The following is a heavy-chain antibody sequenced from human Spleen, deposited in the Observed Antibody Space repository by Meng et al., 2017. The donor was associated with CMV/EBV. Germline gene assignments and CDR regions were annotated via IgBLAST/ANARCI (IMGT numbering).Heavy chain of an antibody. CDR3: ARESGGYSQGNNSGYYRSGMDV. CDR2: IHHSGST. Sequence: SETLSLTCAVYGGSFSASSDYYLSWIRQPPGKGLEWIGEIHHSGSTNYNPSLKSRVTISVDTSKNQISLKVSSVTAADTAVYYCARESGGYSQGNNSGYYRSGMDVWGQGTTVTVSS. V-gene: IGHV4-34*01. D-gene: IGHD5-18*01. CDR1: GGSFSASSDYY. J-gene: IGHJ6*02.